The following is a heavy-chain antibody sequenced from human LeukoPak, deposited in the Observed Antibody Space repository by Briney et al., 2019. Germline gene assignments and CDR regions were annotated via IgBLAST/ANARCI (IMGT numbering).Heavy chain of an antibody. D-gene: IGHD3-16*02. V-gene: IGHV4-59*08. J-gene: IGHJ6*03. CDR3: ARHIGGGIEDMDV. Sequence: SETLSLICTVSGGSIGTYYWSWIRQSPGKGLEWIGYIYVTGSTRYNPYLQSRVTISVDTSRNQFFLKMSSVTAADTAAYYCARHIGGGIEDMDVWGKGTKVTVSS. CDR1: GGSIGTYY. CDR2: IYVTGST.